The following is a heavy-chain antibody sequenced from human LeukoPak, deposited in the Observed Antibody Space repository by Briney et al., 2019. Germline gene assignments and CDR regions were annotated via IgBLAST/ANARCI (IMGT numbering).Heavy chain of an antibody. CDR1: GGSFSGYY. Sequence: SETLSLTCAVYGGSFSGYYWSWIRQPPGKGLEWIGEINHSGSTNYNPSLKSRVTISVDTSKDLFSLKLSSVTAADTAVYYCARDPRRRGYSYGFPYNWFDPWGQGTLVTVSS. V-gene: IGHV4-34*01. CDR3: ARDPRRRGYSYGFPYNWFDP. J-gene: IGHJ5*02. D-gene: IGHD5-18*01. CDR2: INHSGST.